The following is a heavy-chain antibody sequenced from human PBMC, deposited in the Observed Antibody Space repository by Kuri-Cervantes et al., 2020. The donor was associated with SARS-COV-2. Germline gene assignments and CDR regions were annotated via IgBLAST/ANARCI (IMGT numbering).Heavy chain of an antibody. D-gene: IGHD5-24*01. Sequence: LSLTCAASGFTFSSYEMNWVRQAPGKGLEWVSYISSSGSTIYYADSVKGRFTISRDNAKNSLYLQMNSLRDEDTALYFCAKDAGDGYSFGDYFHGMDAWGRGTTVTVSS. V-gene: IGHV3-48*03. CDR3: AKDAGDGYSFGDYFHGMDA. J-gene: IGHJ6*02. CDR2: ISSSGSTI. CDR1: GFTFSSYE.